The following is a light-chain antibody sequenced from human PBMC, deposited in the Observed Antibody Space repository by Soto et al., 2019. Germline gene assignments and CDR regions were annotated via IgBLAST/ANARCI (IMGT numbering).Light chain of an antibody. CDR1: KNDIGVYDF. J-gene: IGLJ1*01. V-gene: IGLV2-8*01. Sequence: QWALTQAPSATGCPGQSVTISCTGTKNDIGVYDFVSWYQHHPGKAPRLIIYEVVQRPSGVPDRFSGPKSGNTASLTVSGLQAADEAANYCKSYASSNPSVFGSGPNATV. CDR2: EVV. CDR3: KSYASSNPSV.